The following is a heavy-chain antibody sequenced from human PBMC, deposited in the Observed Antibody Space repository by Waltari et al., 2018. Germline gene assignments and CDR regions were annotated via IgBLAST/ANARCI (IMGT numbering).Heavy chain of an antibody. D-gene: IGHD3-3*01. Sequence: EVRLLESGGGLVQPGGALRRCCEASGFTISTYGMRGVRQAPGKGLESVAGLSANDDSPYSGDSVKGRFTISRHISKNKLSLQMNSLRAEDTAIYYCAKGDYAFWSGQNWYDAWGQGPHVTVSS. J-gene: IGHJ5*02. V-gene: IGHV3-23*02. CDR2: LSANDDSP. CDR1: GFTISTYG. CDR3: AKGDYAFWSGQNWYDA.